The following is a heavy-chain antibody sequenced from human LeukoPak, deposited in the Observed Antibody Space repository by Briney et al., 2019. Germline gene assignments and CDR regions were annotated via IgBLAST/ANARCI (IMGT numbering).Heavy chain of an antibody. J-gene: IGHJ4*02. CDR3: ARVVYSNYYFDY. D-gene: IGHD4-11*01. CDR2: INPNSGGT. Sequence: GASVKVSCKASGYTFTSYYMHWVRQAPGQGLEWMGWINPNSGGTNYAQKFQGRVTMTRDTSISTAYMELSRLRSDDTAVYYCARVVYSNYYFDYWGQGTLVTVSS. V-gene: IGHV1-2*02. CDR1: GYTFTSYY.